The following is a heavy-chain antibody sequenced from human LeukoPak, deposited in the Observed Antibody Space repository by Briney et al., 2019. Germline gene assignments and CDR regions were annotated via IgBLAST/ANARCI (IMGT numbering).Heavy chain of an antibody. CDR3: AKRTMVRGVIREEPFDY. Sequence: GGSLRLSCAASGFAFSSYAMSWVRQAPGKGLEWVSTISGSGGSSYYADSVKGRFTISRDNPKSTLYLQMNSLRAEDTAVYYCAKRTMVRGVIREEPFDYWGQGTLGTVSS. CDR2: ISGSGGSS. J-gene: IGHJ4*02. V-gene: IGHV3-23*01. D-gene: IGHD3-10*01. CDR1: GFAFSSYA.